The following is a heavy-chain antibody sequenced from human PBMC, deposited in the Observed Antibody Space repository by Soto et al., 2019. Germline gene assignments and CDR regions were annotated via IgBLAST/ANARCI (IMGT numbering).Heavy chain of an antibody. V-gene: IGHV3-30*14. Sequence: QAQLVETGGGEVQPGRSLRLSCAASGFTFSSYAMHWVRQAPGKGLEWVAVISYDGSNKYYAVSVKGRFTISRDNSKNALYLQMNSLRAEDTAVYYCARARVRRLYYFDYWGQGTLVTVSS. J-gene: IGHJ4*02. D-gene: IGHD1-1*01. CDR3: ARARVRRLYYFDY. CDR2: ISYDGSNK. CDR1: GFTFSSYA.